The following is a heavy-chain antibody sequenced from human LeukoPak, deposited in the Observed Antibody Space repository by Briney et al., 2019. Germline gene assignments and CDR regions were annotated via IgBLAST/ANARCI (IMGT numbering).Heavy chain of an antibody. CDR3: ARERAGYSYGYPYYYYYGMDV. D-gene: IGHD5-18*01. V-gene: IGHV3-7*01. J-gene: IGHJ6*02. CDR2: IKQDGSEK. CDR1: GFTFSSYW. Sequence: GGSLRLSCAASGFTFSSYWMSWVRQAPGKGLEGVANIKQDGSEKYYVDSVKGRFTISRDNAKNSLYLQMNSLRAEDTAVYYCARERAGYSYGYPYYYYYGMDVWGQGTTVTVSS.